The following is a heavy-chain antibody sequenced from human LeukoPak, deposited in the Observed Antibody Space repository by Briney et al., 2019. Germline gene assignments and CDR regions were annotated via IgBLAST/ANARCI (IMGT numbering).Heavy chain of an antibody. CDR3: AKILSGYYYYYGMDV. J-gene: IGHJ6*02. D-gene: IGHD3-3*01. CDR2: IYSGGST. CDR1: GFNVNSNY. V-gene: IGHV3-53*01. Sequence: GGSLRLSCAASGFNVNSNYMSWVRQAPGKGLEWVSVIYSGGSTYYADSVKGRFTISRDNSKNTLYLQMNSLRAEDTAVYYCAKILSGYYYYYGMDVWGQGTTVTVSS.